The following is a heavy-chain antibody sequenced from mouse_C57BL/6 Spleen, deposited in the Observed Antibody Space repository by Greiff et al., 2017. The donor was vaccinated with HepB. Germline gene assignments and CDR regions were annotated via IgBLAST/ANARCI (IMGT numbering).Heavy chain of an antibody. CDR1: GYAFSSSW. D-gene: IGHD1-1*01. CDR3: ARNDYGSLYWYFDV. J-gene: IGHJ1*03. V-gene: IGHV1-82*01. CDR2: IYPGDGDT. Sequence: VQLQQSGPELVKPGASVKISCKASGYAFSSSWMNWVKQRPGKGLEWIGRIYPGDGDTNYNGKFKGKATLTADKSSSTAYMQLSSLTSEDSAVYFCARNDYGSLYWYFDVWGTGTTVTVSS.